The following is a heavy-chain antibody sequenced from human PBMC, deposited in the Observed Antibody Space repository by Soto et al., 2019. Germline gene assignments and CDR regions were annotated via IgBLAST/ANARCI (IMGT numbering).Heavy chain of an antibody. CDR2: ISGSGGST. CDR3: AKRPNAFDI. CDR1: GFTFSSYA. V-gene: IGHV3-23*01. J-gene: IGHJ3*02. Sequence: GGPLRPSCPAPGFTFSSYAMSWVPQAPGKGLEWVSAISGSGGSTYYADSVKGRFTISRDNSKNTLYLQMNSLRAEDTAVYYCAKRPNAFDIWGQGTMVTVSS.